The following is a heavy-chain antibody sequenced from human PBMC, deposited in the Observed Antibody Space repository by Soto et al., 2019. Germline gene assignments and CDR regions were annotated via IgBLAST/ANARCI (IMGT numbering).Heavy chain of an antibody. CDR3: ARGSITIFGVVTLTQLFDP. J-gene: IGHJ5*02. CDR1: GYTFTGYD. D-gene: IGHD3-3*01. CDR2: INPNSGGT. V-gene: IGHV1-2*04. Sequence: ASVKVSCKASGYTFTGYDMHWVRQAPGQGLEWMGWINPNSGGTNYAQKFQGWVTMTRDTSISTAYMELSRLRSDDTAVYYCARGSITIFGVVTLTQLFDPWGQGTLVTVSS.